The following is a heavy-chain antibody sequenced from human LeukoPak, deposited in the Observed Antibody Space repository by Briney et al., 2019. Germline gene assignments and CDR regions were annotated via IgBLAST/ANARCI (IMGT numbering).Heavy chain of an antibody. CDR1: GYTFTGYY. CDR3: ARGLYYYDSSGYDY. Sequence: ASVKVSCKASGYTFTGYYMHWVRQAPGQGLEWMGWINPNSGGTNYAQKFQGRVTMTRDTSISTAYMELSRLRSDDTAVYYCARGLYYYDSSGYDYWGQGTLVTAPS. CDR2: INPNSGGT. V-gene: IGHV1-2*02. J-gene: IGHJ4*02. D-gene: IGHD3-22*01.